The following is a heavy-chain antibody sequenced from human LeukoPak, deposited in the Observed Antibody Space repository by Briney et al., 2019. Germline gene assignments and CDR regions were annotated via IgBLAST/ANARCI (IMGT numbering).Heavy chain of an antibody. J-gene: IGHJ4*02. CDR2: ISGVGDRT. V-gene: IGHV3-23*01. CDR3: AKGFGDTTFGVVTANDY. Sequence: PGGSLRLSCAASGFTFSRYAMTWVRQAPGKGLEWVSTISGVGDRTYFADSVKGRFTVSRDNSKSTLYLQMNRLRAEDTAVYYCAKGFGDTTFGVVTANDYWGQGILVILSS. D-gene: IGHD3-3*01. CDR1: GFTFSRYA.